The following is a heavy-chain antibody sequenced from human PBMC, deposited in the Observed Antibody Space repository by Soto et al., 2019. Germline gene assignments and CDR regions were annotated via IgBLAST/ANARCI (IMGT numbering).Heavy chain of an antibody. CDR2: ISYDGSNK. Sequence: GGSLILSCASSGFTFSSYCMHLVRQAPGKGLEWVAVISYDGSNKYYADSVKGRFTISRDNSKNTLYLQMNSLRAEDTDVYYCAKDETYELDPWGQGTLVTVSS. CDR1: GFTFSSYC. CDR3: AKDETYELDP. J-gene: IGHJ5*02. D-gene: IGHD3-22*01. V-gene: IGHV3-30*18.